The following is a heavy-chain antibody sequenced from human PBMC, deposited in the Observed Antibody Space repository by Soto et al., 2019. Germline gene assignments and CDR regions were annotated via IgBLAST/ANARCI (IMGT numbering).Heavy chain of an antibody. CDR3: ARDPTANYYMDV. V-gene: IGHV4-59*01. Sequence: QVQLQESGPGLVKPSETLSLTCTVSGGSISSYYWSWIRQPPGKGLEWIGYIYYSGSTNYNPSLKSRVTISVDTYKNQFTLKLSSVTAADTAVYYCARDPTANYYMDVWGKGTTVTVSS. CDR1: GGSISSYY. J-gene: IGHJ6*03. CDR2: IYYSGST.